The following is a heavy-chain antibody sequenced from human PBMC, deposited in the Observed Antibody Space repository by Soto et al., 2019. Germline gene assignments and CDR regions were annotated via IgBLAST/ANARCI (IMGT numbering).Heavy chain of an antibody. CDR1: GYSFTAYW. J-gene: IGHJ4*02. Sequence: PGESLKISCHASGYSFTAYWITWVGQMPWKGLEWMATIDPSDSYVDYSPSFRGHVTFSVDRSITTVYLQWNSLKASDSAMYFCTRRASSSFYHFDFWGQGALVTVSS. D-gene: IGHD2-2*01. V-gene: IGHV5-10-1*01. CDR2: IDPSDSYV. CDR3: TRRASSSFYHFDF.